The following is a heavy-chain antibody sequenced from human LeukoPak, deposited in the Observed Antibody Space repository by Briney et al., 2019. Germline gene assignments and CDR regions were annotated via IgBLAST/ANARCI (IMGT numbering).Heavy chain of an antibody. CDR2: ISSSSSYI. CDR3: ARDPPKDCSSTSCPPDY. CDR1: GFTFSSYS. D-gene: IGHD2-2*01. V-gene: IGHV3-21*01. Sequence: GGSLRLSCAASGFTFSSYSMNWVRHAPGKGLEWVSSISSSSSYIYYADSVKGRFTISRGNAKNSLYLQMNSLRAEDTAVYYCARDPPKDCSSTSCPPDYWGQGTLVTVSS. J-gene: IGHJ4*02.